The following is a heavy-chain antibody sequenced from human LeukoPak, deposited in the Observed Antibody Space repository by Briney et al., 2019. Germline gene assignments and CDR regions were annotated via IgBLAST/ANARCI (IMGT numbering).Heavy chain of an antibody. CDR3: ARALRYYSDSSGYAFDY. J-gene: IGHJ4*02. D-gene: IGHD3-22*01. CDR2: IIPIIRTA. CDR1: GGTFRSFA. V-gene: IGHV1-69*13. Sequence: SVKVSCKASGGTFRSFAISWVRQAPGQGLEWMGGIIPIIRTANYAQKFQGRVTITADESTSTAYMELSSLRSEDTAVYYCARALRYYSDSSGYAFDYWGQGTLVTVSS.